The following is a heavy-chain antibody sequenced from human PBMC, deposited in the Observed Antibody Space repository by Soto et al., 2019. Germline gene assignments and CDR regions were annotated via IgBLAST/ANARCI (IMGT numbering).Heavy chain of an antibody. CDR1: CGSISSYY. CDR2: IYYSGST. CDR3: ARGAYYYDSSGYNWFDP. J-gene: IGHJ5*02. D-gene: IGHD3-22*01. Sequence: PSETLSLTCTFSCGSISSYYWSWIRQPPGKGLEWIGYIYYSGSTNYNPSLKSRVTISVDTSKNQFSLKLSSVTAADTAVYYCARGAYYYDSSGYNWFDPWGQGTLVTVSS. V-gene: IGHV4-59*01.